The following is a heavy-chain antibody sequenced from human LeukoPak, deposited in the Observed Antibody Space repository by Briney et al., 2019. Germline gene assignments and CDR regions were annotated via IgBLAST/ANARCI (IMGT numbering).Heavy chain of an antibody. CDR2: ISGSGGST. CDR3: ARLESWYDAFDI. D-gene: IGHD6-13*01. V-gene: IGHV3-23*01. Sequence: GGSLRLSCAASGFTFSSYAMSWVRQAPGKGLEWVSAISGSGGSTYYADSVKGRFTISRDNAKNTLYLQMNSLRAEDTAVYYCARLESWYDAFDIWGQGTMVTVSS. CDR1: GFTFSSYA. J-gene: IGHJ3*02.